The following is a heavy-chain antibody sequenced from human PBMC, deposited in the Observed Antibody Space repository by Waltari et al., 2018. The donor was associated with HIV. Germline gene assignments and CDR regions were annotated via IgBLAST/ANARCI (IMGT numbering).Heavy chain of an antibody. CDR2: VQQSGRA. V-gene: IGHV4-38-2*01. D-gene: IGHD3-10*01. CDR3: ARMDYGSGTPPLDIYVMDV. J-gene: IGHJ6*02. Sequence: QLVLQESGPGLVRPSETLSLTCSVSGYSIGHGFYWGWIREPPGEGLEWIPAVQQSGRAYYRPSLKSRIANSMHTSTTQFTLKITSGTAADTAVYYCARMDYGSGTPPLDIYVMDVWGQGTTVTVSS. CDR1: GYSIGHGFY.